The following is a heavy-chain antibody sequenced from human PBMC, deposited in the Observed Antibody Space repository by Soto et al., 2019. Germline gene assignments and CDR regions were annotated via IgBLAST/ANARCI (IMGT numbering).Heavy chain of an antibody. V-gene: IGHV3-30*18. J-gene: IGHJ4*02. CDR1: GFTLSSVG. CDR2: TPLNANRK. Sequence: PGGSLRLSCAASGFTLSSVGMHWVRQAPGKGLEWVGVTPLNANRKYYGDSVRGRFTISRDNSRNTVYLEMNTLRADDTAVYYCAKEESSGYYRTADYWGQGTPVTVSS. CDR3: AKEESSGYYRTADY. D-gene: IGHD6-19*01.